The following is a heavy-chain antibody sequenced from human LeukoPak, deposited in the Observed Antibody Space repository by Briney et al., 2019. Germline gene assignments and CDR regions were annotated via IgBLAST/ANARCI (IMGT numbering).Heavy chain of an antibody. CDR1: GFTFSSYA. D-gene: IGHD6-19*01. J-gene: IGHJ4*02. CDR2: ISGSGGST. Sequence: GGSLRLSCAASGFTFSSYAMSWVRQSRGKWLEWVSAISGSGGSTYYADSVKGRFTISRVNSKNTLYPQMTRLRAEATAIYHCAKDLVYPRTVVIIGRAVAGSTGVYWGQGTLVTVSS. V-gene: IGHV3-23*01. CDR3: AKDLVYPRTVVIIGRAVAGSTGVY.